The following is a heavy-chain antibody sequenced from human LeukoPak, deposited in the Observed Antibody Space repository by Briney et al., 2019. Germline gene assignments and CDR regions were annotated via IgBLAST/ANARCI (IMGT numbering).Heavy chain of an antibody. CDR3: ARGGYCSSTSCWSSYYYYMDV. V-gene: IGHV4-59*01. J-gene: IGHJ6*03. Sequence: SETLSLTCTVSGVSISNFYLIWIRQPAGKGLEWIGYIYYSGSTNYNPSLKSRVTISVDTSKDKFSLKLSSVTAADTAVYYCARGGYCSSTSCWSSYYYYMDVWGKGTTVTVSS. CDR1: GVSISNFY. CDR2: IYYSGST. D-gene: IGHD2-2*01.